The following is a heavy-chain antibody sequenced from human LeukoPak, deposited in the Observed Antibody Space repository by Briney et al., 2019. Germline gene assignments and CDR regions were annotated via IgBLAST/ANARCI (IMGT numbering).Heavy chain of an antibody. CDR1: GFTFSSYS. V-gene: IGHV3-21*01. Sequence: GGSLRLSCAASGFTFSSYSLNWVRQAPGKGLEWVSFISSSSNYKYYADSVKGRITISRDNAKNSLYLQMNSLRAEDTAVYYCTRGGSGGYYFDYWGQGTLVTVSS. D-gene: IGHD2-15*01. CDR2: ISSSSNYK. J-gene: IGHJ4*02. CDR3: TRGGSGGYYFDY.